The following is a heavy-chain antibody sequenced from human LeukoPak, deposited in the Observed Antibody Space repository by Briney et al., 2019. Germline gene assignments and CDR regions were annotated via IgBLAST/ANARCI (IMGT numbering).Heavy chain of an antibody. V-gene: IGHV3-48*02. CDR1: GFSFTDYP. J-gene: IGHJ4*02. Sequence: GGSLRLSCATSGFSFTDYPMHWVRQAPGKGLERISNIRTTADGAKYAYYADSVKGRSTISSNDGKNTQYLNMNSLKNDESAEYYCATDQRYAFDYWGQGILVTVSS. CDR2: IRTTADGAKYA. CDR3: ATDQRYAFDY. D-gene: IGHD3-9*01.